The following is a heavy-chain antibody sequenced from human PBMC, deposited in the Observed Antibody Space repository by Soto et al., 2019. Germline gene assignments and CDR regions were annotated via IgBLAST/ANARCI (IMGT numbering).Heavy chain of an antibody. D-gene: IGHD6-25*01. V-gene: IGHV4-59*01. CDR3: AKSGWTEYFDS. Sequence: PSETLSLTCSVSGASLDDYYWSWVRQSPGRGLEWIAYIYHSGSTNYNPSFLSRVTISRDTSKNQFSLRLDSVTAADTAVYYCAKSGWTEYFDSWGQGTLVTVSS. J-gene: IGHJ4*02. CDR2: IYHSGST. CDR1: GASLDDYY.